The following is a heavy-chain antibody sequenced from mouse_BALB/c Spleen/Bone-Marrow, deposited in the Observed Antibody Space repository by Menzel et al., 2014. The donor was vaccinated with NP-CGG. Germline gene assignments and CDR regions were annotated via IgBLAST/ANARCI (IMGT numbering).Heavy chain of an antibody. CDR1: GYTFTDYA. J-gene: IGHJ3*01. V-gene: IGHV1-67*01. CDR2: ISTYSGNT. Sequence: VKLMESGPELVRPGVSVKISCKGSGYTFTDYAMHWVKQSHAKSLEWIGVISTYSGNTTDNHKFKGKATMTVNKSSSTAYMDLAKFTTEDSSIYYCARWYNWGAFAYWGQGTLITVSA. CDR3: ARWYNWGAFAY. D-gene: IGHD4-1*01.